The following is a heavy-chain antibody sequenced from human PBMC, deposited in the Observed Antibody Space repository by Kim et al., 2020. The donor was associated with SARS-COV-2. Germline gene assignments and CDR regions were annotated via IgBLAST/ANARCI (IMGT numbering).Heavy chain of an antibody. CDR1: GFSFSNHY. CDR2: IRDKARSHTT. D-gene: IGHD2-15*01. V-gene: IGHV3-72*01. CDR3: AGGQPRQSFRH. J-gene: IGHJ1*01. Sequence: GGSLRLSCATSGFSFSNHYMDWVRQAPGKGLEWVGRIRDKARSHTTEYAASGKGRFIVSRDESKKSLFLQSNSLKTEDTAVYYWAGGQPRQSFRHWGHGTL.